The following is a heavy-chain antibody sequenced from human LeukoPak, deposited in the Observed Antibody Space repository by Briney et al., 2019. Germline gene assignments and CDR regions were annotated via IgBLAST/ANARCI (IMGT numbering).Heavy chain of an antibody. CDR2: IIPIFGTA. CDR3: ATIYESSLVR. V-gene: IGHV1-69*06. J-gene: IGHJ4*02. D-gene: IGHD6-13*01. Sequence: ASVKVSCKASGGTFSSYAISWVRQAPGQGLEWMGGIIPIFGTANYAQKFQGRVTMTEDTSTDTAYMELSSLRSEDTAVYYCATIYESSLVRWGQGTLVTVSS. CDR1: GGTFSSYA.